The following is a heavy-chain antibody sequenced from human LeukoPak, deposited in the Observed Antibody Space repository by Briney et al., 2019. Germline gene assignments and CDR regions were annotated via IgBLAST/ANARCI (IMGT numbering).Heavy chain of an antibody. J-gene: IGHJ4*02. CDR3: ARGGDVLRFLEWLFDY. D-gene: IGHD3-3*01. CDR1: GGSISSGGYY. Sequence: SETLSLTSTVSGGSISSGGYYWSWIRQPPGKGLEWIGYIYHSGSTYYNPSLKSRVTISVDRSKNQFSLKLSSVTAADTAVYYCARGGDVLRFLEWLFDYWGQGTLVTVSS. CDR2: IYHSGST. V-gene: IGHV4-30-2*01.